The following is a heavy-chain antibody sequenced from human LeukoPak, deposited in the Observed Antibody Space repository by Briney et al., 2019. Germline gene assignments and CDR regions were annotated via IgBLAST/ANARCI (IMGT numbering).Heavy chain of an antibody. CDR3: AKGSEYSSSVFDY. CDR2: IWYDGSNK. Sequence: GRSLRLSCAASGFTFSSYGMHWVRQAPGKGLEWVAVIWYDGSNKYYADSVKGRFTISRGNSKNTLYLQMYSLSAEDTAVYYCAKGSEYSSSVFDYWGQGTLVTVSS. D-gene: IGHD6-6*01. V-gene: IGHV3-33*06. J-gene: IGHJ4*02. CDR1: GFTFSSYG.